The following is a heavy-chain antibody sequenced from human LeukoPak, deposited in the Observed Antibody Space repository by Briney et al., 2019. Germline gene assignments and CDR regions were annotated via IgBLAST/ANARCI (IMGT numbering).Heavy chain of an antibody. CDR3: ARDSTPPYYDFWSGYYPTSGEFDY. Sequence: GGSLRLSCAASGFTFSSSAMSWVRQVPGKGLEWVSGISASGGSTSYADSVKGRFTISRDNSKNTLYLQMNSLRAEDTAVYYCARDSTPPYYDFWSGYYPTSGEFDYWGQGTLVTVSS. CDR1: GFTFSSSA. V-gene: IGHV3-23*01. D-gene: IGHD3-3*01. CDR2: ISASGGST. J-gene: IGHJ4*02.